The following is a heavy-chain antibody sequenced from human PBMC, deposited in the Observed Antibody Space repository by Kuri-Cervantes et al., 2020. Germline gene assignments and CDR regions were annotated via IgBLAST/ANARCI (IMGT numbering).Heavy chain of an antibody. CDR3: ARHITVDTAMAD. D-gene: IGHD5-18*01. J-gene: IGHJ4*02. V-gene: IGHV4-34*01. CDR2: INHSGGT. Sequence: SETLSLTCAVYGGSFSDYYWSWICQPPGKGLEWIGEINHSGGTNYNPSLKSRVTISVDTSKNQFSLKLSSVTAADTAVYYCARHITVDTAMADWGQGTLVTVSS. CDR1: GGSFSDYY.